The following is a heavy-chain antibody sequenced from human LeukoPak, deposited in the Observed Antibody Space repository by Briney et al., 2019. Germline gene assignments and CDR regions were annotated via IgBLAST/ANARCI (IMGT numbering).Heavy chain of an antibody. J-gene: IGHJ3*02. CDR1: GGSMSGYY. CDR2: IYYSGST. Sequence: SETLSLTCTVSGGSMSGYYWSWIRQPPGKGLEWIGYIYYSGSTNYNPSLKSRVTISVDTSKNQFSLKLSSVTAADTAVYYCAREFPPYGGNSDDAFDIWGQGTMVTVSS. V-gene: IGHV4-59*01. CDR3: AREFPPYGGNSDDAFDI. D-gene: IGHD4-23*01.